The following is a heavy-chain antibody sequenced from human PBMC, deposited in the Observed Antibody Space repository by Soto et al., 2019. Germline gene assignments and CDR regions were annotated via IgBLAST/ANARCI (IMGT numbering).Heavy chain of an antibody. CDR3: NTYAVDLATFDF. D-gene: IGHD2-8*01. V-gene: IGHV3-15*01. J-gene: IGHJ5*01. Sequence: PGGSLRLSCAASGFTFSNAWMIWVRQAPGKGLEWVGLIKSKTDGGTTDYAAPGKGRFTISRDDSKNTLYLQMNSLKTDDTVVYYFNTYAVDLATFDFSRRGTLDIGSS. CDR1: GFTFSNAW. CDR2: IKSKTDGGTT.